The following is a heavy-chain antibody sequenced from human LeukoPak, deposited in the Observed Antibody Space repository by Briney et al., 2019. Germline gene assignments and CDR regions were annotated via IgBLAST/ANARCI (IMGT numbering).Heavy chain of an antibody. CDR1: GGSISSSSYD. V-gene: IGHV4-39*01. CDR2: IYYSGST. D-gene: IGHD2-15*01. J-gene: IGHJ4*02. Sequence: SETLSLTCTVSGGSISSSSYDWGWIRQPPGKGLEWIGSIYYSGSTYYNPSLKRRVTISVDTSKNQFSLKLSSVTAADTAVYYCARRLRYAYCSGGSCGGVDYWGQGTLVTVSS. CDR3: ARRLRYAYCSGGSCGGVDY.